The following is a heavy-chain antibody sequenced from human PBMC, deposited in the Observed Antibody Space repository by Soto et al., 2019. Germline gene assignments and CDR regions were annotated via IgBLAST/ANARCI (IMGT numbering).Heavy chain of an antibody. CDR3: ARDQGVVVTADNWFDP. J-gene: IGHJ5*02. CDR2: IFSSGST. V-gene: IGHV4-4*07. CDR1: GGSITDYS. Sequence: SETLSLTCTVSGGSITDYSWVWIRQPAGKGLEWIGRIFSSGSTNYNPSLEGRITMSLDTSKNQFSLKLNSATATDTAVYFCARDQGVVVTADNWFDPWGQGILVTVSS. D-gene: IGHD2-21*02.